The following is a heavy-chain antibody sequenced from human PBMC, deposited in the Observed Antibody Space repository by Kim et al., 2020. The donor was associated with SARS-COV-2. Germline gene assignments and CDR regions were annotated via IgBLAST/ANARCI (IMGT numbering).Heavy chain of an antibody. CDR2: INTNTGNP. CDR3: ARSLNVLRYFDWLLPDAFDI. CDR1: GYTFTSYA. D-gene: IGHD3-9*01. Sequence: ASVKVSCKASGYTFTSYAMNWVRQAPGQGLEWMGWINTNTGNPTYAQGFTGRFVFSLDTSVSTAYLQISSLKAEDTAVYYCARSLNVLRYFDWLLPDAFDIWGQGTMVTVSS. V-gene: IGHV7-4-1*02. J-gene: IGHJ3*02.